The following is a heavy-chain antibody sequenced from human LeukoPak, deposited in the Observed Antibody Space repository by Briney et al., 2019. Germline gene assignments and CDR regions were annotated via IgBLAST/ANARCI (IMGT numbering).Heavy chain of an antibody. CDR3: ARDGDYGDDNWFDP. J-gene: IGHJ5*02. CDR2: IYYSGST. CDR1: GGSISSYY. Sequence: PSETLSLTCTVSGGSISSYYWCWIRQPPGKGLEWIGYIYYSGSTNYNPSLKSRVTISVDTSKNQFSLKLSSVTAADTAVYYCARDGDYGDDNWFDPWGQGTLVTVSS. V-gene: IGHV4-59*01. D-gene: IGHD4-17*01.